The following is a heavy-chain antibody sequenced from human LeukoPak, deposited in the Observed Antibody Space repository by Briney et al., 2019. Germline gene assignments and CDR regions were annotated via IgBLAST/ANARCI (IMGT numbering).Heavy chain of an antibody. V-gene: IGHV4-59*01. CDR2: IYYSGST. Sequence: PSETLSLTYTVSGGSISSYYWSWIRQPPGKGLEWIGYIYYSGSTNYNPSLKSRVTISVDTSKNQFSLKLSSVTAADTAVYYCARILRGYSSGWSPFDYWGQGTLVTVSS. J-gene: IGHJ4*02. D-gene: IGHD6-19*01. CDR3: ARILRGYSSGWSPFDY. CDR1: GGSISSYY.